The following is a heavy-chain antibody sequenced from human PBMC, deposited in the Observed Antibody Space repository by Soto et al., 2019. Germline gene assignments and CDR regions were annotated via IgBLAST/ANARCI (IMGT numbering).Heavy chain of an antibody. CDR2: IKTDGSST. V-gene: IGHV3-74*01. J-gene: IGHJ4*02. D-gene: IGHD5-18*01. CDR1: GFSFSNYW. Sequence: EVQLVESGGCLVQPGGSLRLSCAASGFSFSNYWIHWVRQAPGKGLVWVSRIKTDGSSTDYAASVKGRLTIPRDNAKNTLYLQMNSLTAEDTAVYYCAKREGNTYGLFHWGQGPLVPVSS. CDR3: AKREGNTYGLFH.